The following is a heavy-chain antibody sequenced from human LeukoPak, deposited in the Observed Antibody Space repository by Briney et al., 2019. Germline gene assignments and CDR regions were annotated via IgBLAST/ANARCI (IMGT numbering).Heavy chain of an antibody. Sequence: ALVKVSCKASGYTFTDNYIHWVRQAPGQGLEWMGWINPLSGGPMYAQKFQGRVTMTRDTSLSTAYIELNGLKSDDTAIYYCAREGIKIFGGWAPFDPWGQGTLVTVS. J-gene: IGHJ5*02. CDR3: AREGIKIFGGWAPFDP. D-gene: IGHD3-3*01. CDR2: INPLSGGP. V-gene: IGHV1-2*02. CDR1: GYTFTDNY.